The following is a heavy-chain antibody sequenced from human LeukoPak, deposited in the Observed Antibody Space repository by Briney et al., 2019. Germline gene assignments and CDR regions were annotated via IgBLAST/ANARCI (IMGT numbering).Heavy chain of an antibody. D-gene: IGHD3-3*01. CDR3: ARPLRFLEFDGFDP. CDR2: INHSGST. J-gene: IGHJ5*02. V-gene: IGHV4-34*01. Sequence: SETLSLSCAVYGGSFSGYYWSWIRQPPGKGLEWIGEINHSGSTNYNPSLKSRVTISVDTSKNQFSLKLSSVTAADTAVYYCARPLRFLEFDGFDPWGQGTLVTVSS. CDR1: GGSFSGYY.